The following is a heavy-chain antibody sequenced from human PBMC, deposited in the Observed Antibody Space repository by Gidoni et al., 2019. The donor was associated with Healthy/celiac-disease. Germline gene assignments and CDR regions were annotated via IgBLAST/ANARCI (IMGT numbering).Heavy chain of an antibody. CDR1: GGSFSGYY. D-gene: IGHD3-16*01. J-gene: IGHJ4*02. Sequence: QVQLQQWGAGLLKPSETLSLTCAVYGGSFSGYYWSWIRQPPGKGREWIGEINHSGSTNYNPSLKSRVTITVDTSKNQFSLKLSSVTAADTAVYYCARDAWGLSFDYWGQGTLVTVSS. V-gene: IGHV4-34*01. CDR3: ARDAWGLSFDY. CDR2: INHSGST.